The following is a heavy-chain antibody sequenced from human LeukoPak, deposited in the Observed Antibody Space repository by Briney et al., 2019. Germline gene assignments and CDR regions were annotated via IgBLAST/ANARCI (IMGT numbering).Heavy chain of an antibody. V-gene: IGHV4-34*01. CDR3: ARALAFYDFWGGYYHSSGIDY. D-gene: IGHD3-3*01. J-gene: IGHJ4*02. CDR2: INHSGST. Sequence: SETLSLTCAVYGGSFSGYYWSWIRQPPGKGLEVIGEINHSGSTNYNPSLKSRVTISVDTSKNQFSLKLSSMTAADTAVYYCARALAFYDFWGGYYHSSGIDYWGQGTLVTVSS. CDR1: GGSFSGYY.